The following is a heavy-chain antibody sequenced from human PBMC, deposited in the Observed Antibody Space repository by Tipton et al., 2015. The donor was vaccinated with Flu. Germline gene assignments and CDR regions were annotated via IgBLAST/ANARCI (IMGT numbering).Heavy chain of an antibody. V-gene: IGHV3-21*01. D-gene: IGHD1-14*01. CDR2: ISSSSSYI. CDR1: GFTFSSYS. J-gene: IGHJ5*02. Sequence: GSLRLSCAASGFTFSSYSMNWVRQAPGKGLEWVSSISSSSSYIYYADSVKGRFTISRDDAKNTVYLQMNSLRGEDTAVYYCARDPRNMGLDPWGQGTLVTVSS. CDR3: ARDPRNMGLDP.